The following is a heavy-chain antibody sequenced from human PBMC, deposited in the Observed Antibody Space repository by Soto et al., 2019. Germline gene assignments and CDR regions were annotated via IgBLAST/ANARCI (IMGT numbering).Heavy chain of an antibody. CDR2: IIPIFGTA. D-gene: IGHD2-15*01. CDR1: GGTFSSYA. CDR3: AREVRYCSGGSCYYYFDY. V-gene: IGHV1-69*06. Sequence: SVKVSCKASGGTFSSYAISWVRQAPGQGLQWTGGIIPIFGTANYAQKFQGRVTITADKSTSTAYMELSSLRSEDTAVYYCAREVRYCSGGSCYYYFDYWGQGTLVTVSS. J-gene: IGHJ4*02.